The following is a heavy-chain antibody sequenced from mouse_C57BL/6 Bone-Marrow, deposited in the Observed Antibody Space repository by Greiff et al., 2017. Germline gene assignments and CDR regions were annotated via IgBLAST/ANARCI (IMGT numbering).Heavy chain of an antibody. V-gene: IGHV1-22*01. J-gene: IGHJ4*01. D-gene: IGHD4-1*01. CDR1: GYTFTDYN. Sequence: EVKLQESGPELVKPGASVKMSCKASGYTFTDYNMHWVKQSHGKSLEWIGYINPNNGGTSYNQKFKGKATLTVNKSSSTAYMELRSLTSEDSAVYYCARGANWGIYYYAMDYWGQGTSVTVSS. CDR2: INPNNGGT. CDR3: ARGANWGIYYYAMDY.